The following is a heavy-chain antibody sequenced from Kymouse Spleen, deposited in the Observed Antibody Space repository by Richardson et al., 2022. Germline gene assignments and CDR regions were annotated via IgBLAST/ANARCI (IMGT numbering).Heavy chain of an antibody. CDR1: GFTFDDYA. V-gene: IGHV3-9*01. Sequence: EVQLVESGGGLVQPGRSLRLSCAASGFTFDDYAMHWVRQAPGKGLEWVSGISWNSGSIGYADSVKGRFTISRDNAKNSLYLQMNSLRAEDTALYYCAKANIAAAGPGYYYYYGMDVWGQGTTVTVSS. J-gene: IGHJ6*02. D-gene: IGHD6-13*01. CDR3: AKANIAAAGPGYYYYYGMDV. CDR2: ISWNSGSI.